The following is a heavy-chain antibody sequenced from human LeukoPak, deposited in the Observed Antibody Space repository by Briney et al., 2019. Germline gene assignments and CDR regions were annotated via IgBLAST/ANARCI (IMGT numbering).Heavy chain of an antibody. CDR3: ARDTAMVSGYYYGMDV. CDR1: GYTFTGYY. Sequence: ASVKVSCKASGYTFTGYYMHWVRQAPGQGLEWMGWINPNSGGTNYAQKFQGRVTMTRDTSISTAYMEPSRLRSDDTAVYYCARDTAMVSGYYYGMDVWGQGTTVTVSS. D-gene: IGHD5-18*01. CDR2: INPNSGGT. V-gene: IGHV1-2*02. J-gene: IGHJ6*02.